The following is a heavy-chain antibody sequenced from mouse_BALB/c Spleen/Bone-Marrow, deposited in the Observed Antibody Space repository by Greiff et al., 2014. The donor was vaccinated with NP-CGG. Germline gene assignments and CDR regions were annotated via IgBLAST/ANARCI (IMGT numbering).Heavy chain of an antibody. V-gene: IGHV1S50*01. CDR2: IYPGNVNT. CDR1: GYTFTXYY. J-gene: IGHJ3*01. D-gene: IGHD4-1*01. Sequence: ASVKISCKASGYTFTXYYIHWVKQXXXQXLXXIGLIYPGNVNTKYNEKFKDKATLTADKSSSTAYMQLSSLTSEDSAVYFCARALTGTWFAYWGQETLVTVSA. CDR3: ARALTGTWFAY.